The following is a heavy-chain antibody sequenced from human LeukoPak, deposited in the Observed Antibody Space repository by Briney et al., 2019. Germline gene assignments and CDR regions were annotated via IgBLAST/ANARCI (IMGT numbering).Heavy chain of an antibody. V-gene: IGHV3-21*01. CDR3: ARDPTQWLRYGHFDY. Sequence: GGSLRLSCAASGFTFSSYSMNWVRQAPGKGLEWVASINNVGSHIYYADSVKGRFTISRDNAKNSLYLQMNSLRAEDTAVYYCARDPTQWLRYGHFDYWGQGTLVAVSS. CDR1: GFTFSSYS. CDR2: INNVGSHI. D-gene: IGHD5-12*01. J-gene: IGHJ4*02.